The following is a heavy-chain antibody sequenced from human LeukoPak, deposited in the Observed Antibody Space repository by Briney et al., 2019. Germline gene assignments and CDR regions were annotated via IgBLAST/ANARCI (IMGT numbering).Heavy chain of an antibody. J-gene: IGHJ4*02. Sequence: GGSLRLSCAASGFTFDDYAMHWVRHAPGKGLEWVSGISWNSGSIGYADSVKGRFTISRDNAKNSLYLQMNSLRAEDTALYYCAKGKMTTVVNFDYWGQGTLVTVSS. CDR2: ISWNSGSI. CDR3: AKGKMTTVVNFDY. D-gene: IGHD4-17*01. CDR1: GFTFDDYA. V-gene: IGHV3-9*01.